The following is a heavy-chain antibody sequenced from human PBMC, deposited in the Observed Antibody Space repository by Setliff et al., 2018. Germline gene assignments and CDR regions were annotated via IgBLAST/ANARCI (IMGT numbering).Heavy chain of an antibody. CDR2: IAYNGVT. J-gene: IGHJ3*02. CDR1: GGAIKSFY. D-gene: IGHD4-17*01. V-gene: IGHV4-59*01. CDR3: ARDFPTPRVRTDYLGAFDI. Sequence: PSETLSLTCTVSGGAIKSFYWSWIRQAPGKGLEWVGYIAYNGVTDYNPSLKGRVTISFDTPNNAVSLNLNSVTAADTAVYYCARDFPTPRVRTDYLGAFDIWGQGTMVTVSS.